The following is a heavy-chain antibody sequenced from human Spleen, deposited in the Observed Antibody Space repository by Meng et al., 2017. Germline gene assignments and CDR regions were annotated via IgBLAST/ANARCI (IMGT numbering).Heavy chain of an antibody. J-gene: IGHJ4*02. V-gene: IGHV3-15*01. CDR3: FGHIDY. CDR2: IKSNPDGGTI. Sequence: GGSLRLSCAASGFYFSNAWMSWVRQAPGKGLEWVGRIKSNPDGGTIDYAAAVKGRFTISRDDSKNMVYLQMNSLKSEDTAVYYCFGHIDYWGQGTLVTVSS. CDR1: GFYFSNAW. D-gene: IGHD3-16*01.